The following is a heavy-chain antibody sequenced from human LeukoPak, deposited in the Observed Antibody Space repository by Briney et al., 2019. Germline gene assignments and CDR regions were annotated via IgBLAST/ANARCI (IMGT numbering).Heavy chain of an antibody. CDR3: ARGGGDSSSLNWFDP. V-gene: IGHV4-39*01. CDR1: GGSITTSSYS. D-gene: IGHD3-16*01. J-gene: IGHJ5*02. Sequence: SETLSLTCTVSGGSITTSSYSWGWIRQPPGKGLEWIGNIYYSGGTYYNASLKSRVTMSVDTPKNQFSLKLSSVTAAGTAVYYCARGGGDSSSLNWFDPWGQGTLVTVSS. CDR2: IYYSGGT.